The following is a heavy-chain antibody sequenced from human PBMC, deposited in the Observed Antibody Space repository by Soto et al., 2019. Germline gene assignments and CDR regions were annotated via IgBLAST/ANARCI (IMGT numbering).Heavy chain of an antibody. V-gene: IGHV3-66*04. D-gene: IGHD3-3*01. CDR3: ARRFLEWFRGVRYYYGMDV. CDR2: IYSGGST. CDR1: GFTVSSNY. J-gene: IGHJ6*02. Sequence: GSLRLSCAASGFTVSSNYMSWVRQAPGKGLEWVSVIYSGGSTYYADSVKGRFTISRDNSKNMVYPQMNSLRAEDTAVYYCARRFLEWFRGVRYYYGMDVWGQGTTVTVSS.